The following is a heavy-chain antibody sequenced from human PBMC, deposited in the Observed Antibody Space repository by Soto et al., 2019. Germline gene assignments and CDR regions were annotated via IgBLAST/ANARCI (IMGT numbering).Heavy chain of an antibody. Sequence: GGSLRLSCAASGFTFSSYAMSWVRQAPGKGLEWVSAISGSGGSTYYADSVKGRFTISRDNSKNTLYLQMNSLRAEDTAVYYCAKPGSHEYGDYDGDFDYWGQGTLVTVSS. CDR2: ISGSGGST. CDR1: GFTFSSYA. V-gene: IGHV3-23*01. D-gene: IGHD4-17*01. J-gene: IGHJ4*02. CDR3: AKPGSHEYGDYDGDFDY.